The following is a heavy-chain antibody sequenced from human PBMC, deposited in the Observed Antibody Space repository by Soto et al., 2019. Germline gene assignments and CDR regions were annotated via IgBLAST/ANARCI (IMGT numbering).Heavy chain of an antibody. CDR3: AREGPYYDFWSGYYISDRYYYGMDV. CDR1: GFTFSSYG. Sequence: GGSLRLSCAASGFTFSSYGMHWVRQAPGKGLEWVAVIWYDGSNKYYADSVKGRFTISRDNSKNTLYLQMNSLRAVDTAVYYCAREGPYYDFWSGYYISDRYYYGMDVWGQGTTVTVSS. V-gene: IGHV3-33*01. J-gene: IGHJ6*02. CDR2: IWYDGSNK. D-gene: IGHD3-3*01.